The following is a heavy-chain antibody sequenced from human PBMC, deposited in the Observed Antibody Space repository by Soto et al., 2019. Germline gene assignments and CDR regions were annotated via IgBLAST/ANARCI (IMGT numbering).Heavy chain of an antibody. CDR1: GFTFSSYA. CDR3: AKDGSVEIFGVAYYYYGMDV. Sequence: PGGSLRLSCAASGFTFSSYAMSWVRQAPGKGLEWVSAISGSGGSTYYADSVKGRFTISRDNSKNTLYLQMNSLRAEDTAVYYCAKDGSVEIFGVAYYYYGMDVWGQGTTVTVSS. D-gene: IGHD3-3*01. V-gene: IGHV3-23*01. J-gene: IGHJ6*02. CDR2: ISGSGGST.